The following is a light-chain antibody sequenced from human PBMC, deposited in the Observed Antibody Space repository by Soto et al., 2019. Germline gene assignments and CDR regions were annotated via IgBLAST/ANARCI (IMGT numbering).Light chain of an antibody. CDR2: LGS. J-gene: IGKJ2*01. CDR1: QSLLHSNGYNY. Sequence: DIVMTQSPLSLPVTPGEPASISCRSSQSLLHSNGYNYLDWYLQQPGQSPQLLIYLGSNRASGVPDRFSGSGSGTDSTMTISRVEAEDVGVYYCMQALQTPYTFGQGTKLEIK. V-gene: IGKV2-28*01. CDR3: MQALQTPYT.